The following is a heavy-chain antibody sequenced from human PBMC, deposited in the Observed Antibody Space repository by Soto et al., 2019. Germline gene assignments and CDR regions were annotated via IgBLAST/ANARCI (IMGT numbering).Heavy chain of an antibody. CDR2: IYYNGIT. CDR3: ARGRRYYYDNTGPFYFEH. CDR1: GGSISNYY. D-gene: IGHD3-22*01. J-gene: IGHJ4*02. V-gene: IGHV4-59*01. Sequence: QVQLQESGPGLVKPSETLSLTCTVSGGSISNYYWSWIRQPPGNELEWIAYIYYNGITNSNPSLKSRVTISVDTSKNQFSLTLTSVTAADTAVYYCARGRRYYYDNTGPFYFEHWGQGTLVTVSS.